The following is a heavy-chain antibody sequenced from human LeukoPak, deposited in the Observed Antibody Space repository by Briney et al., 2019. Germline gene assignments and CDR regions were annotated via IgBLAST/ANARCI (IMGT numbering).Heavy chain of an antibody. CDR1: GGSISSNY. D-gene: IGHD2-15*01. J-gene: IGHJ2*01. CDR2: IYTSGST. CDR3: ARVKCSGGSCYWYFDL. V-gene: IGHV4-4*07. Sequence: SETLSLTCSVSGGSISSNYWTWIRQPAGKGLEWIGRIYTSGSTNYNPSLKSRVTMSVDTSKNQFSLRLSSVTAADTAVYYCARVKCSGGSCYWYFDLWGRGTLVTVSS.